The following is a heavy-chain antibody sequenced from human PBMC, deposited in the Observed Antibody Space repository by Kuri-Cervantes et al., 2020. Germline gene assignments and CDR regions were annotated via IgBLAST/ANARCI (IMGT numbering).Heavy chain of an antibody. CDR2: ISAYTGDT. J-gene: IGHJ4*02. CDR1: GYTFTSYG. Sequence: ASVKVSCKASGYTFTSYGISWLRQAPGQGLEWMGWISAYTGDTNYAQKLQDRVTMTTDTSKSIAYMELRSLRSDDTAVYYCARGGPTGLGSYAWAWGQGTLVTVSS. D-gene: IGHD3-16*01. CDR3: ARGGPTGLGSYAWA. V-gene: IGHV1-18*01.